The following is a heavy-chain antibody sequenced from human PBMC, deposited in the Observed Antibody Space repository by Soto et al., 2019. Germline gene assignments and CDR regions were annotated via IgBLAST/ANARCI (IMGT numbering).Heavy chain of an antibody. D-gene: IGHD5-12*01. Sequence: QVQLQQWGAGLLKPSETLSLTCAVNGGSLSGYYWSWIRQPPGKGLEWIGEIKDGGSTNYSPSLRRRVTISADTSKNQFSLRLNSMTAADTAVYFCARGQEGIVATHWDQGTLVTVSS. CDR1: GGSLSGYY. V-gene: IGHV4-34*01. CDR2: IKDGGST. CDR3: ARGQEGIVATH. J-gene: IGHJ4*02.